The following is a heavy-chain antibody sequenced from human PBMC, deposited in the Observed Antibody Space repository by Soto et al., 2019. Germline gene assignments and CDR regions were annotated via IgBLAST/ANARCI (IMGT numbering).Heavy chain of an antibody. CDR3: ATDRVPSPDGVGSFDL. V-gene: IGHV1-2*02. D-gene: IGHD3-10*01. CDR2: INPQSGGT. Sequence: ASVKVSCKASGYAFSDYYMHWVRQAPGQGLEWMGYINPQSGGTKYDQKFQDRVTMTRDTPKITVYMELRILTSKDTAVYYCATDRVPSPDGVGSFDLWGQGTLVTV. CDR1: GYAFSDYY. J-gene: IGHJ3*01.